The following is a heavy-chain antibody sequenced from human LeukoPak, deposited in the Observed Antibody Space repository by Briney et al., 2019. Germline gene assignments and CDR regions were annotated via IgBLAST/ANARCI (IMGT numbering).Heavy chain of an antibody. CDR1: GYSISSGYY. D-gene: IGHD6-19*01. CDR2: IYHSGST. V-gene: IGHV4-38-2*01. CDR3: ASRGYSSGWYYYYYYMDV. Sequence: PSETLSLTCAVSGYSISSGYYWGWIRQPPGKGPEWIGSIYHSGSTYYNPSLKSRVTISVDTSKNQFSLKLSSVTAADTAVYYCASRGYSSGWYYYYYYMDVWGKGTTVTVSS. J-gene: IGHJ6*03.